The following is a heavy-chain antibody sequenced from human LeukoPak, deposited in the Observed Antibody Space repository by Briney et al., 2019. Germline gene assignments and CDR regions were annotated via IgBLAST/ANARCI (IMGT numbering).Heavy chain of an antibody. CDR1: GFTFDGYA. CDR3: AKDLGSSDYYYYGMDV. V-gene: IGHV3-9*01. Sequence: GGSLRLSCAASGFTFDGYAMHWVRQAPGKGLEWVSGISWNSGSIGYADSVKGRFTISRDNAKNSLYLQMNSLRAEDTALYYCAKDLGSSDYYYYGMDVWGQGTTVTVSS. CDR2: ISWNSGSI. J-gene: IGHJ6*02. D-gene: IGHD6-13*01.